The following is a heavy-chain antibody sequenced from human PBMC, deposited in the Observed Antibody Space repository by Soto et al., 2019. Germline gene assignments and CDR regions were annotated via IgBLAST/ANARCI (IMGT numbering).Heavy chain of an antibody. CDR1: GFSLSTSGVG. CDR2: IYWNDDR. D-gene: IGHD1-1*01. V-gene: IGHV2-5*01. Sequence: QITLKESTPTLVKPTQTLTLTCTFAGFSLSTSGVGVGWIRQPPGKALEWLALIYWNDDRRYSPSLKSRLTITKDTSKNQVVLTMTNIDPVDTATYYCAQSPWTGTKAYLDYWGQGTLVTGSS. CDR3: AQSPWTGTKAYLDY. J-gene: IGHJ4*02.